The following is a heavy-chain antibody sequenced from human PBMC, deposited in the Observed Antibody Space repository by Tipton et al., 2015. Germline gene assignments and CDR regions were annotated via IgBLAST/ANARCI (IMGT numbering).Heavy chain of an antibody. J-gene: IGHJ5*02. CDR2: IYDSGRT. D-gene: IGHD1-1*01. V-gene: IGHV4-31*03. CDR1: GVSNSSGANY. CDR3: ARVIRERSSLREDWFDP. Sequence: TLSLTCTVSGVSNSSGANYWNWIRQLPGKGLEWVGHIYDSGRTYYNPSLKSRVTMSLDTSKSQFSLKLSSVTAADTAVYYCARVIRERSSLREDWFDPWGQGTLVTVSS.